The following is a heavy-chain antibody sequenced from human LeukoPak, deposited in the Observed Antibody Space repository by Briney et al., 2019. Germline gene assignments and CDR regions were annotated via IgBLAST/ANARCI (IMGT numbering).Heavy chain of an antibody. CDR1: GFTFSSYG. CDR3: AKDPPYDSSGYWDY. J-gene: IGHJ4*02. Sequence: GGSLRLSCAASGFTFSSYGMSWVRQAPGKGLEWVSAISGSGGSTYYADSVKGRFTISRDNSKNTLYLQMNSLRAEDTAVYYCAKDPPYDSSGYWDYWGQGTLVTVSS. CDR2: ISGSGGST. V-gene: IGHV3-23*01. D-gene: IGHD3-22*01.